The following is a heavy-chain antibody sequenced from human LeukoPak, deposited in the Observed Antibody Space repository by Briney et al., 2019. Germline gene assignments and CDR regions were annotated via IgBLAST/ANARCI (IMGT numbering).Heavy chain of an antibody. V-gene: IGHV1-24*01. Sequence: ASVKVSCKVSGYTLTELSMHWVRQAPGKGLEWMGGFDPEDGETIYAQKFQGRVTVTEDTSTDTAYMELSSLRSEDTAVYYCATESNYYDSKGFLWGQGTLVTVSS. D-gene: IGHD3-22*01. CDR2: FDPEDGET. CDR3: ATESNYYDSKGFL. J-gene: IGHJ4*02. CDR1: GYTLTELS.